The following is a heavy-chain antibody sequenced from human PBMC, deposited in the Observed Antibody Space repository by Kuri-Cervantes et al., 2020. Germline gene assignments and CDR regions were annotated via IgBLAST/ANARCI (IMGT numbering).Heavy chain of an antibody. Sequence: SVKVSCKASGGTFSSYAISWVRQAPGQGLEWMGGIIPIFGTANYAQKFQGRVTITADKSTSTAYMELSSLRSEDTAVYYCARSPPPGYDFWSGYHDLGHYFDYWGQGTLVTVSS. J-gene: IGHJ4*02. D-gene: IGHD3-3*01. CDR3: ARSPPPGYDFWSGYHDLGHYFDY. V-gene: IGHV1-69*06. CDR1: GGTFSSYA. CDR2: IIPIFGTA.